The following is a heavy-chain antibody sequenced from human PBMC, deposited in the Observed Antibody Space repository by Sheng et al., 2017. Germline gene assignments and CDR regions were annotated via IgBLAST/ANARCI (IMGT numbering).Heavy chain of an antibody. CDR2: INHSGST. V-gene: IGHV4-34*01. J-gene: IGHJ3*02. CDR1: GGSFSGYY. Sequence: QVQLQQWGAGLLKPSETLSLTCAVYGGSFSGYYWSWIRQPPGKGLEWIGEINHSGSTNYNPSLKSRVTISVDTSKNQFSLKLSSVTAADTAVYYCARRGVAGRRGPAFDIWGQGTMVTVSS. D-gene: IGHD6-19*01. CDR3: ARRGVAGRRGPAFDI.